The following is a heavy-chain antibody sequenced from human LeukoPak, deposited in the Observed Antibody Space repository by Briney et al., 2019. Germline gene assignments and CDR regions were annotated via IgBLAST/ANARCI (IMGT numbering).Heavy chain of an antibody. CDR2: ISASGGST. CDR3: AKPRQQLVRYGLDV. V-gene: IGHV3-23*01. J-gene: IGHJ6*02. Sequence: GGSLRLSCAASGFIFNSYAMTWVRQAPGKGLEWVSAISASGGSTYYADSVKGRFTISRDNSKSTLYLQMNSLRSEDTAVYYCAKPRQQLVRYGLDVWGQETTVIVSS. CDR1: GFIFNSYA. D-gene: IGHD6-6*01.